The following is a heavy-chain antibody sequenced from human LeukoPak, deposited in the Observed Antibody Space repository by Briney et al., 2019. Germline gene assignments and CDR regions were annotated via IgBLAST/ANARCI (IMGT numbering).Heavy chain of an antibody. J-gene: IGHJ4*02. CDR2: IRYDGSNK. V-gene: IGHV3-30*02. D-gene: IGHD5-18*01. CDR3: AKGVDTAMVNIGY. Sequence: GGSLRLSCAASGFTFSSYGMHWVRQAPGKGLEWVAFIRYDGSNKYYADSVKGRFTISRDNSKNTLYLQMNSLRAEDTAVYYCAKGVDTAMVNIGYWGQGTLVTVSS. CDR1: GFTFSSYG.